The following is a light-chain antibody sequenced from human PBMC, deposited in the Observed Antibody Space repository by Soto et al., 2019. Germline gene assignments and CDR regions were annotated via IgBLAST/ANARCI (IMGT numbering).Light chain of an antibody. CDR1: NIATKN. V-gene: IGLV3-21*02. CDR3: QVWAGSSDHSWV. CDR2: DDS. Sequence: SYELTQPPSVSVAPGQTARITCGGNNIATKNVHWYQQKPGQAPVVVVYDDSDRPSGIPERFSGSNSGNTATLTISRVEAGDEADYYCQVWAGSSDHSWVFGGGTKVTVL. J-gene: IGLJ3*02.